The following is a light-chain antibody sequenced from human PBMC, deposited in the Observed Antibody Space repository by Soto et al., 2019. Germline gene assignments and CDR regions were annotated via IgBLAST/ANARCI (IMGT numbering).Light chain of an antibody. Sequence: QSALTQPASVSGSPGQSITISCTGTSSDVGSYNLVSWYQQHPGKAPKLMIYEVSKRPSGVSNRFSGSKSGNTVSLTISGLQAEDEADYYCCSYAGSSTSVVFGGGTKVTVL. J-gene: IGLJ2*01. V-gene: IGLV2-23*02. CDR3: CSYAGSSTSVV. CDR1: SSDVGSYNL. CDR2: EVS.